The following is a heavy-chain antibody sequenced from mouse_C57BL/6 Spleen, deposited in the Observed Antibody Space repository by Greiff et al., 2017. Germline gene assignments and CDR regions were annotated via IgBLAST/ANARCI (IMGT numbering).Heavy chain of an antibody. Sequence: QVHVKQSGPELVKPGASVKISCKASGYAFSSSWMNWVKQRPGKGLEWIGRIYPGDGDTNYNGKFKGKATLTADNSSSTAYMQLSSLTSEDSAVCFCASWRYFDYWGQGTTLTVSS. CDR3: ASWRYFDY. CDR1: GYAFSSSW. CDR2: IYPGDGDT. V-gene: IGHV1-82*01. J-gene: IGHJ2*01.